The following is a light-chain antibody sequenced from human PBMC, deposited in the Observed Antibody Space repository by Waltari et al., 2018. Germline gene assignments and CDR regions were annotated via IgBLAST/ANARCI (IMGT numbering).Light chain of an antibody. CDR2: DVS. J-gene: IGLJ1*01. V-gene: IGLV2-14*01. CDR1: SRDVGGYNY. Sequence: QSALTQPASVSGSPGQSITISCTVTSRDVGGYNYVSWYQQHPGKAPKLMIYDVSNRPSGVSNRFSGSKSGNTASLTISGLQAEDEADYYCSSYTSSKTLVFGTGTEVTVL. CDR3: SSYTSSKTLV.